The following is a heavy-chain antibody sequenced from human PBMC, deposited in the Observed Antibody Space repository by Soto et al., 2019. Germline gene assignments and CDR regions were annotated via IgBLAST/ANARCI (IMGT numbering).Heavy chain of an antibody. D-gene: IGHD1-1*01. J-gene: IGHJ6*02. V-gene: IGHV1-69*01. CDR3: ARDTLRLERGDYHYYGLDV. CDR2: IIPIFRRT. CDR1: GGTLSSYG. Sequence: QVQLVQSGAEVQKPGSSVKVSCKVSGGTLSSYGISWMRQAPGHGFEWMGGIIPIFRRTNYAQKFQGRVTITADESTRTAYMDLSRLTFGDTAVYFCARDTLRLERGDYHYYGLDVWGQGTTVIVSS.